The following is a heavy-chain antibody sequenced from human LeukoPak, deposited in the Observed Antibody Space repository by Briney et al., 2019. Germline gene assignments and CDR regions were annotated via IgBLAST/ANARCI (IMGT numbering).Heavy chain of an antibody. CDR3: ARDSPSLYGMDV. CDR2: INHSGST. J-gene: IGHJ6*02. D-gene: IGHD2-2*01. Sequence: TSETLSLTCAVYGGSFSGYYWSWIRQPPGKGLEWIGEINHSGSTYYNPSLKSRVTISVDTSKNQFSLKLSSVTAADTAVYYCARDSPSLYGMDVWGQGTTVTVSS. V-gene: IGHV4-34*09. CDR1: GGSFSGYY.